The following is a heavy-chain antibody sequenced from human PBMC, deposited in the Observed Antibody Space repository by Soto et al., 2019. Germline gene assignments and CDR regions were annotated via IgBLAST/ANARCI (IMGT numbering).Heavy chain of an antibody. CDR1: GDSISSGDYY. CDR2: VYYSGTT. CDR3: XXXXCGGTRCYG. V-gene: IGHV4-30-4*01. J-gene: IGHJ6*01. Sequence: QVQLQESGPGLVKPSQILSLTCTVSGDSISSGDYYWSWIRQSPGKDLEWIGYVYYSGTTYYNPSLKSRVTVSVDRSKNQFSLKLDSVTAADTAVYXXXXXXCGGTRCYG. D-gene: IGHD2-21*01.